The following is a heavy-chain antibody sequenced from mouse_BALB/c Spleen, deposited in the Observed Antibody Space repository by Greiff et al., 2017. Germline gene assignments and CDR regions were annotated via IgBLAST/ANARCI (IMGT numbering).Heavy chain of an antibody. CDR1: GYTFTSYY. J-gene: IGHJ2*01. D-gene: IGHD2-4*01. Sequence: VQLRQSGAELVKPGASVKLSCKASGYTFTSYYMYWVKQRPGQGLEWIGAINPSNGGTNFNEKFKSKATLTVDKSSSTAYMQLSSLTSEDSAVYYCTRSPYDYDGDEYYFDYWGQGTTLTVSS. CDR2: INPSNGGT. CDR3: TRSPYDYDGDEYYFDY. V-gene: IGHV1S81*02.